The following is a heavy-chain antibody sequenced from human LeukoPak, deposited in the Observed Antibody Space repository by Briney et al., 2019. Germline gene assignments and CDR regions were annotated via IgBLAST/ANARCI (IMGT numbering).Heavy chain of an antibody. CDR1: GYTFTGYY. CDR2: INPNNGGT. Sequence: ASVKVSCKASGYTFTGYYMHWVRQAPGQGLELMGWINPNNGGTYYAQKLQGRVTMTWDTSISTAYMELTGLRSDDTAAYYCARAAYCGGDCYYYFDYWGQGTLVTVSS. CDR3: ARAAYCGGDCYYYFDY. D-gene: IGHD2-21*02. J-gene: IGHJ4*02. V-gene: IGHV1-2*02.